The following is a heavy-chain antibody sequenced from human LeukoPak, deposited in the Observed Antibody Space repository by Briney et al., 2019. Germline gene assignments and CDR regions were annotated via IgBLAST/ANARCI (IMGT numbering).Heavy chain of an antibody. CDR1: GVTLSSCA. J-gene: IGHJ4*02. V-gene: IGHV3-23*01. D-gene: IGHD3-22*01. CDR2: ISAGGGRT. Sequence: PGGSLRLSCAASGVTLSSCAMSWVRQAPGKGLEWVSGISAGGGRTFYADSVKGRFTISRDNSKNTLYLQMNSLKAEDTAIYYCAKDPTDFDSSGQTYFDYWGQGTLVSVSS. CDR3: AKDPTDFDSSGQTYFDY.